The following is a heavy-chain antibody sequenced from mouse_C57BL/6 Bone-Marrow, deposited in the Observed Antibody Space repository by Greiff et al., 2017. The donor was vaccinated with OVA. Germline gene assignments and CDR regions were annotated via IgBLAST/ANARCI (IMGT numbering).Heavy chain of an antibody. Sequence: QVQLQQSGAELARPGASVKLSCKASGYTFTSYGISWVKQRTGQGLEWIGEIYPRSGNTYYNEKFKGKATLTADKSSSTAYMELRSLTSEDSAVYFGAREGWLPFAYWGQGTLVTVSA. V-gene: IGHV1-81*01. D-gene: IGHD2-2*01. J-gene: IGHJ3*01. CDR3: AREGWLPFAY. CDR2: IYPRSGNT. CDR1: GYTFTSYG.